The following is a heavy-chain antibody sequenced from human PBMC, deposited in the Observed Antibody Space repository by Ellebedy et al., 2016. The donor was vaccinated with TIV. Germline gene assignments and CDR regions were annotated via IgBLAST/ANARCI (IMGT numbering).Heavy chain of an antibody. Sequence: PGGSLRLSCAASGFTFDSYAMYWVRQTPGQGLDWVSMISFDGDNIYYSASVEGRFTVSRDNSKNLLYLQMDHLRLEDTAVYYWSRGDGPLTLDDWGQGSLVTVSS. CDR2: ISFDGDNI. D-gene: IGHD3-9*01. CDR3: SRGDGPLTLDD. J-gene: IGHJ4*02. V-gene: IGHV3-30-3*01. CDR1: GFTFDSYA.